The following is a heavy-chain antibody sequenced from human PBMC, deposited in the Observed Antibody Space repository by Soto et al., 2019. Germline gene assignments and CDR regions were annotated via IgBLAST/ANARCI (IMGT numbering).Heavy chain of an antibody. CDR3: ARAITTVVTRYYFDY. CDR1: GGSFSGYY. V-gene: IGHV4-34*01. J-gene: IGHJ4*02. Sequence: QVQLQQWGAGLLKPSETLSLTCAVYGGSFSGYYWSWIRQPPGKGLEWIGEINHSGSTNYNPSLKSRVTISVDTSKNQFSLKLSSVTAADTAGYYCARAITTVVTRYYFDYWGQGTLVTVSS. D-gene: IGHD4-17*01. CDR2: INHSGST.